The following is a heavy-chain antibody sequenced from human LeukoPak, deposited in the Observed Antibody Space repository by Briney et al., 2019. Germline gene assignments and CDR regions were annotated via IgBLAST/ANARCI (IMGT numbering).Heavy chain of an antibody. V-gene: IGHV1-2*02. Sequence: ASVKVSCKASGYTFTGYYIHWVRQAPGQGLEWMGWVNPNSGGTDYAQRFQGRVTMTSDTSTSTAYMELSGLRSDDTAVYYCARDGGISYASFDYWGQGTLVTVSS. CDR2: VNPNSGGT. D-gene: IGHD2-2*01. J-gene: IGHJ4*02. CDR3: ARDGGISYASFDY. CDR1: GYTFTGYY.